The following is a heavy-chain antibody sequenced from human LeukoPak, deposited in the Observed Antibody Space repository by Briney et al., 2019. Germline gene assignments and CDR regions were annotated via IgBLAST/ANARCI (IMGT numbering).Heavy chain of an antibody. J-gene: IGHJ4*02. CDR1: GFTFSSYA. Sequence: GGSLRLSCAASGFTFSSYAMSWVRQAPGKGLEWVSAISGSGGSTYYADSAKGRFTISRDNSKNTLYLQMNSLRAEDTAVYYCAKDGRYSGYGAWCYFDYWGQGTLVTVSS. CDR2: ISGSGGST. CDR3: AKDGRYSGYGAWCYFDY. V-gene: IGHV3-23*01. D-gene: IGHD5-12*01.